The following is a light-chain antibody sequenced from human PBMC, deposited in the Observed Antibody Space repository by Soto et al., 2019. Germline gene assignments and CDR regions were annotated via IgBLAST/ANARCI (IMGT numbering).Light chain of an antibody. CDR2: DAS. J-gene: IGKJ1*01. V-gene: IGKV1-5*01. CDR1: ENIKNW. Sequence: DVQMPQSPSTLAASVGDRVTITCRASENIKNWLAWYQQTPGKAPKVLISDASRLETGVPSRFSGSGYGTDFTLTITSLQTDDFGTYHCQQYDVHPKTFGQGTKVAIK. CDR3: QQYDVHPKT.